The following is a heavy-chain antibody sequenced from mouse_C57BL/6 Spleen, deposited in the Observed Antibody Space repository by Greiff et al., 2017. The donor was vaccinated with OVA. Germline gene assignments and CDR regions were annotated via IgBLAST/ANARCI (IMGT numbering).Heavy chain of an antibody. J-gene: IGHJ1*03. Sequence: EVKLQESGGDLVKPGGSLKLSCAASGFTFSSYGMSWVRQTPDKRLEWVATISSGGSYTYYPDSVKGRFTISRDNAKNTLYLQMSSLKSEDTAMYYCARRGIRRYFDVWGTGTTVTVSS. V-gene: IGHV5-6*02. CDR1: GFTFSSYG. D-gene: IGHD2-4*01. CDR3: ARRGIRRYFDV. CDR2: ISSGGSYT.